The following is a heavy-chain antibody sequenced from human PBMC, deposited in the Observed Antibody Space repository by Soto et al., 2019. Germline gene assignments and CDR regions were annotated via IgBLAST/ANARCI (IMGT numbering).Heavy chain of an antibody. J-gene: IGHJ6*02. CDR1: GGTFSSYA. Sequence: QVQLVQSGAEVKKPGSSVKVSCKASGGTFSSYAISWVRQAPGQGLEWMGGIIPIFGTANYAQKFQGRVTLTADEPTSTAYMELSSLRSEDTAVYYCARGPQYCISTSCYRDYYYYYGMDVWGQGTTVTVSS. D-gene: IGHD2-2*01. CDR3: ARGPQYCISTSCYRDYYYYYGMDV. V-gene: IGHV1-69*12. CDR2: IIPIFGTA.